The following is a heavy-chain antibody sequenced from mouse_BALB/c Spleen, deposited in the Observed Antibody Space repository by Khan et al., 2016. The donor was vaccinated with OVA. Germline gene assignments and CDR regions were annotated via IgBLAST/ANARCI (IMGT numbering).Heavy chain of an antibody. CDR3: ARDYFGNGYFDY. V-gene: IGHV3-6*02. CDR2: ISYDGSN. D-gene: IGHD1-1*01. CDR1: GYSITSGYN. J-gene: IGHJ2*01. Sequence: EVQLVESGPGLVKPSQSLSLTCSVTGYSITSGYNWNWIRQFPGNKLEWMGYISYDGSNNYNPSLKNRISITRDTSKNQFFLKLNSVTTEDTATXYCARDYFGNGYFDYWGQGTTLTVSS.